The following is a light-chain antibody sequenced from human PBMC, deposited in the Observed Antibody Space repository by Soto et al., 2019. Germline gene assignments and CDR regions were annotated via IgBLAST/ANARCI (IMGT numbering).Light chain of an antibody. CDR3: SSYTSSSFLVV. CDR1: SSDIGGYSY. J-gene: IGLJ2*01. Sequence: QSALTQPASVAGSPGQSITISCTGASSDIGGYSYVSWYQQHPGKAPKLIIYEVGNRPSGISDRFSGSKSGNTASLTISGLRAEDEADYYCSSYTSSSFLVVFGGGTKVTVL. CDR2: EVG. V-gene: IGLV2-14*01.